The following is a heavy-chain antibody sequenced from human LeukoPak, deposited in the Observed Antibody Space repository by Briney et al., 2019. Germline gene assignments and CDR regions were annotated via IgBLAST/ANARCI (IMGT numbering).Heavy chain of an antibody. J-gene: IGHJ4*02. Sequence: SETLSLTCAVSGYPNSSGYSRAWIRQPPGKGLEWIGSISHSGSSYSKPSLKSRVIISVDTSNNQFSLKLTSVTAADTATYYCAIVGYYYDGSFQYWGQGIRVAVSS. CDR3: AIVGYYYDGSFQY. D-gene: IGHD3-22*01. CDR1: GYPNSSGYS. CDR2: ISHSGSS. V-gene: IGHV4-38-2*01.